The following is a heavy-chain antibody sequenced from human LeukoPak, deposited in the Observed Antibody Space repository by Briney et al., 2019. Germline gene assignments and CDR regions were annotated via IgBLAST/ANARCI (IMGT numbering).Heavy chain of an antibody. CDR2: MYPRDSDT. CDR1: GYSFTSYW. D-gene: IGHD1-26*01. CDR3: ARRTPLVGASDTFDI. J-gene: IGHJ3*02. V-gene: IGHV5-51*01. Sequence: GESLKISCKGSGYSFTSYWIGWVRQMPGKGLEWMGIMYPRDSDTRYSPSFQGQVTISADKSITTAYLQWSSLKASDTAMYYCARRTPLVGASDTFDIWGQGTMVTVSS.